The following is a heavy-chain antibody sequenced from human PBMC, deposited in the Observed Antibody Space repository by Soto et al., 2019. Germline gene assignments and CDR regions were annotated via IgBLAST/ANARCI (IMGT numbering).Heavy chain of an antibody. CDR1: GGSISSSNW. V-gene: IGHV4-4*02. Sequence: SETLSLTCAVSGGSISSSNWWSWVRQPPGKGLEWIGEIHHSGSTNYNPSLKSRVTISVDTSKNQFSLKLSSVTAAETAVYYCARGGWSYYYDSSGYYSLVYWGQGTLVTVSS. J-gene: IGHJ4*02. D-gene: IGHD3-22*01. CDR3: ARGGWSYYYDSSGYYSLVY. CDR2: IHHSGST.